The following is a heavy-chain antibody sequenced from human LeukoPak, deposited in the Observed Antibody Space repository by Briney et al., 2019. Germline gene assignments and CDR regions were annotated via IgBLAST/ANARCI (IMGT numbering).Heavy chain of an antibody. Sequence: ASVKVSCKASGYTFASYGISWVRQAPGQGLEWMGWISAYNGNTNYAQKLQGRVTMTTDTSTSTAYMELRGLRSDDTAVYYCARDANVLRFLEWLPSSFDYWGQGTLVTVSS. CDR3: ARDANVLRFLEWLPSSFDY. J-gene: IGHJ4*02. CDR1: GYTFASYG. D-gene: IGHD3-3*01. V-gene: IGHV1-18*01. CDR2: ISAYNGNT.